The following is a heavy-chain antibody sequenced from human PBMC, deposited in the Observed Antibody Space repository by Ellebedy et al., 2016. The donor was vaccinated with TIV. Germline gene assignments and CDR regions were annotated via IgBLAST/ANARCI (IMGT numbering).Heavy chain of an antibody. CDR3: ARAVFGTKFDF. V-gene: IGHV4-34*01. J-gene: IGHJ4*02. D-gene: IGHD1-14*01. CDR2: FNHSGST. CDR1: GWAFSGNY. Sequence: MPSDTLSLTCAVYGWAFSGNYWSWIRQPPGKGLEWIGTFNHSGSTNYNPSLKSRVTISVDTSKNQLSLKLSSVTAADTAVYYCARAVFGTKFDFWGQGTLVTVSS.